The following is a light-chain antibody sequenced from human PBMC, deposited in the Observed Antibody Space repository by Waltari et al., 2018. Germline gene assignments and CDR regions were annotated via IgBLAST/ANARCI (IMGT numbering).Light chain of an antibody. CDR2: AAS. J-gene: IGKJ1*01. CDR1: QSVTGN. Sequence: EIVMTQSPATLSVSPGERATLSCRASQSVTGNLAWYQQKPGQAPRLLIYAASSRASGVPVRFGGIRSGTEFTLTISSLDSVAFAVYYWQQCNTWPMTFGQGAKVGIK. CDR3: QQCNTWPMT. V-gene: IGKV3-15*01.